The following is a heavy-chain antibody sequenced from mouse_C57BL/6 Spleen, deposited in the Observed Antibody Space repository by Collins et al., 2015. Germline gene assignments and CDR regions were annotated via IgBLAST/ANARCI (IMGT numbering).Heavy chain of an antibody. J-gene: IGHJ4*01. V-gene: IGHV1-64*01. CDR3: APYGYDGMDY. CDR1: GYTFTSYW. D-gene: IGHD2-2*01. Sequence: QVQLQQPGAELVKPGASVKLSCKAFGYTFTSYWMHWVKQRPGQGLEWIGMIHPNSGSTNYNEKFKSKATLTVDKSSSTAYMQLSSLTSEDSAVYYCAPYGYDGMDYWGQGTSVTVSS. CDR2: IHPNSGST.